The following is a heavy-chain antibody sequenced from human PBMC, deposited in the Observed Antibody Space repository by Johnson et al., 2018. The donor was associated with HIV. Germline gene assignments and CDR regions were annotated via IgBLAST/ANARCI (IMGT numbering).Heavy chain of an antibody. D-gene: IGHD4/OR15-4a*01. Sequence: VQLVESGGGLVKPGGSLRLSCAASGFTFSNAWMSWVRQAPGKGLEWVGRIKSKTDGGTTDYAAPVIGRFTLSRDDSQNTLYRQMNSLKTEDTAVYYCTTDVLGVDAFDIWGQGTMVTVSS. V-gene: IGHV3-15*01. J-gene: IGHJ3*02. CDR1: GFTFSNAW. CDR2: IKSKTDGGTT. CDR3: TTDVLGVDAFDI.